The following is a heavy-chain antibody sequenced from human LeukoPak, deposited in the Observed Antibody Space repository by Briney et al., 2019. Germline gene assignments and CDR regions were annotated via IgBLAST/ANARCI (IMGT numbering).Heavy chain of an antibody. CDR2: IKQDGSQE. CDR1: GFTFSTYW. D-gene: IGHD3-22*01. J-gene: IGHJ4*02. CDR3: ARVPIMDDRSGYRPPDS. Sequence: GGSLRLSCAASGFTFSTYWMSWVRQAPGKGLEWVANIKQDGSQENYVGSVKGRFTISRDNPKNSLYLQMNSLRAEDTAMYHCARVPIMDDRSGYRPPDSWGQGTLVTVSS. V-gene: IGHV3-7*01.